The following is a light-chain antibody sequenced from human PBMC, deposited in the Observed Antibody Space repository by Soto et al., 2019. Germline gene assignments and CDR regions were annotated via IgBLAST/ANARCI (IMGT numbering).Light chain of an antibody. CDR2: DND. Sequence: QSALTQPASVSGSPGQSITISCTGTSSDIGLYNSVSWYQLHPGKVPKLIIYDNDRRPSGIPDRFSGSKSGTSATLVITGLQTGDEADYYCGTWDRSLSVYVFGFGTKVTVL. J-gene: IGLJ1*01. CDR1: SSDIGLYNS. V-gene: IGLV1-51*01. CDR3: GTWDRSLSVYV.